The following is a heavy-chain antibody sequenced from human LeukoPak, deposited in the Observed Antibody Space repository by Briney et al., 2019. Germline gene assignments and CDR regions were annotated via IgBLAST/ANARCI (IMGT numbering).Heavy chain of an antibody. CDR1: GFRFRNYG. J-gene: IGHJ4*02. CDR3: TTAPDYAPDY. V-gene: IGHV3-15*01. Sequence: GGSLRLSCAASGFRFRNYGMHWVRQAPGKGLEWVGRIKSKTDGGTTDYAAPVKGRFTISRDDSKNTLYLQMNSLKTEDTAVYYCTTAPDYAPDYWGQGTLVTVSS. D-gene: IGHD4-17*01. CDR2: IKSKTDGGTT.